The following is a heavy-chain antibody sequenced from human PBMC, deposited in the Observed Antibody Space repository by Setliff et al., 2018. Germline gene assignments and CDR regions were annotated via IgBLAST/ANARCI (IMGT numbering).Heavy chain of an antibody. V-gene: IGHV3-23*01. D-gene: IGHD1-7*01. J-gene: IGHJ4*02. CDR1: GFRFNGHG. Sequence: QAGGSLRLSCAASGFRFNGHGMNWVRQAPGKGLEWVSAISGSGGSTYYADSVKGRFTISRDNSKNTLYLQMNSLRAEDTAVYYCAKKLPGVRYFDYCGQGTLVTVSS. CDR3: AKKLPGVRYFDY. CDR2: ISGSGGST.